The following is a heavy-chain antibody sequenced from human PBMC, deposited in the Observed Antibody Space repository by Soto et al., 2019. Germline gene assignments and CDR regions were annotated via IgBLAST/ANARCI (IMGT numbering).Heavy chain of an antibody. CDR1: GYTFTSYG. CDR2: ISAYNGNT. Sequence: GASVKVSCKASGYTFTSYGISWVRQAPGQGLEWMGWISAYNGNTNYAQKLQGRVTMTTDTSTSTAYMELRSLRSDDTAVYYCARDSPPRVGYCSGGSCYPSRHYVDYWG. CDR3: ARDSPPRVGYCSGGSCYPSRHYVDY. D-gene: IGHD2-15*01. V-gene: IGHV1-18*01. J-gene: IGHJ4*01.